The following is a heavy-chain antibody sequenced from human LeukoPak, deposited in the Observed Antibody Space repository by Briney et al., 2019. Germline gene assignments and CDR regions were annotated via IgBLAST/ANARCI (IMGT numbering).Heavy chain of an antibody. Sequence: GGSLRLSCAASGFTFSSFAMSWVRQAPGKGLEWVSSISGSTYYADSVKGRFTISRDDSKNTLYLQMNSLRAEDTAVYYCTKRGIVGTTTPFDYWGQGTLVTVSS. CDR3: TKRGIVGTTTPFDY. V-gene: IGHV3-23*01. CDR2: ISGST. J-gene: IGHJ4*02. CDR1: GFTFSSFA. D-gene: IGHD1-26*01.